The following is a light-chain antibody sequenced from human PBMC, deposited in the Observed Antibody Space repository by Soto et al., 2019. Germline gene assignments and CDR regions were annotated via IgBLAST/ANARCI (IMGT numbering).Light chain of an antibody. CDR2: DVS. Sequence: QSVLTQPPSASGSPGQSVTISCTGTSSDVGGYNYVSWYQHHPGKAPKLMIYDVSKWPSGVPDRFSGSKSGNTASLTVSGLQAEDEADYYCSSYAGSTNWVFGGGTQLTVL. CDR3: SSYAGSTNWV. J-gene: IGLJ3*02. CDR1: SSDVGGYNY. V-gene: IGLV2-8*01.